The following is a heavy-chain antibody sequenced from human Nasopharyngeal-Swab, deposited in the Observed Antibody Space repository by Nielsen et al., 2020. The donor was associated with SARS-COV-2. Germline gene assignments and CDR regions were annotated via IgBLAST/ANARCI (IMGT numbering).Heavy chain of an antibody. V-gene: IGHV4-59*01. CDR1: GGSISSYY. CDR3: ARDGRSSWYFDL. CDR2: IYYSGST. Sequence: SETLSLTCTVSGGSISSYYWSWIRQPPGKGLEWIGCIYYSGSTNYNPSLKSRVTISVDTSKNQFSLKLSSVTAADTAIYYCARDGRSSWYFDLWGRGTLVTVSS. J-gene: IGHJ2*01.